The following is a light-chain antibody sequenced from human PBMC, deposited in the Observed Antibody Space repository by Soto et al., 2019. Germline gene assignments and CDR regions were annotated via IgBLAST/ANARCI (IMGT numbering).Light chain of an antibody. Sequence: EIVLTQSLDTLSVSPGERATLSCRASQSVKTFLVWYQQRPGQAPRLLIHDASHRAAGIPARFSGSGFGTDFTLTISSLEPEDAAVYYCQQRSNWPPITFGQGTRLEI. CDR2: DAS. CDR1: QSVKTF. CDR3: QQRSNWPPIT. V-gene: IGKV3-11*01. J-gene: IGKJ5*01.